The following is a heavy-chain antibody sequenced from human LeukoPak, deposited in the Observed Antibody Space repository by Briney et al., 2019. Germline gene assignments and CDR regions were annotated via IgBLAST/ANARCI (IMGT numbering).Heavy chain of an antibody. J-gene: IGHJ4*02. CDR3: ASAPSGSYHFDY. D-gene: IGHD1-26*01. CDR1: GGTFSSYA. V-gene: IGHV1-69*05. Sequence: SVKVSCKASGGTFSSYAISWVRQAPVQGLEWMGGIIPIFGTANYAQKFQGRVTITTDESTSTAYMELSSLRSEDTAVYYCASAPSGSYHFDYWGQGTLVTVSS. CDR2: IIPIFGTA.